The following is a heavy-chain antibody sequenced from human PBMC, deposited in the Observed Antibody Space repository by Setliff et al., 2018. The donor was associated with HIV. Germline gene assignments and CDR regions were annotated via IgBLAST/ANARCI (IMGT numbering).Heavy chain of an antibody. CDR2: ISSSGGRT. D-gene: IGHD3-10*02. J-gene: IGHJ4*02. CDR3: VKVSRGTVVRGVILVGYFDY. Sequence: GESLKISCAASGFTFSNYVVSWVRQTPGKGLEWVSVISSSGGRTYHADSVKGRFTISRDNSENTLYLQMSSLRVEDTAVYYCVKVSRGTVVRGVILVGYFDYWGQGTLVTVSS. CDR1: GFTFSNYV. V-gene: IGHV3-23*01.